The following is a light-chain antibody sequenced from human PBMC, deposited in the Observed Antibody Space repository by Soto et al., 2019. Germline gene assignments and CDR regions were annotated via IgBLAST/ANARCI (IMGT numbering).Light chain of an antibody. J-gene: IGLJ2*01. CDR3: AAWDDSLNAVV. Sequence: QPVLTQPPSASGTPGQRVTISCSGSSSNIGSNTVNWYQQLPGTAPKLLIYSNNQRPSGVPDRFSGSKSGTSASLAISGLQSEDEADYYCAAWDDSLNAVVFGGGTQLTVL. CDR2: SNN. V-gene: IGLV1-44*01. CDR1: SSNIGSNT.